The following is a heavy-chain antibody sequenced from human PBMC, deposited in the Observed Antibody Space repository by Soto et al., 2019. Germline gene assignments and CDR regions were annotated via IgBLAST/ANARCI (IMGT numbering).Heavy chain of an antibody. V-gene: IGHV4-34*01. D-gene: IGHD6-6*01. CDR2: SNHSGST. CDR1: GGSFIGDY. J-gene: IGHJ4*02. CDR3: APGRTNYSRSSFDY. Sequence: SETLSRTGAVCGGSFIGDYWSWMRQPPGKGLERSGESNHSGSTNYNPSLHRRFTISVATSAHHSSLHLSSVSAAHTPVYSCAPGRTNYSRSSFDYWHTGTLVTASS.